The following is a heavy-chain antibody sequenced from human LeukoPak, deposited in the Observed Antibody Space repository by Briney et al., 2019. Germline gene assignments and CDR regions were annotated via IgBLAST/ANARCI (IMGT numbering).Heavy chain of an antibody. Sequence: GGSLRLSCAASGFTFSDAWMSWVRQAPGKGLEWVGRIKSKTDGGTTDYAAPVKGRFTIPRDDSKNTLYLQMNSLKIEDTAVYYCARYYGDSGSQYYFDYWGQGTLVTVSS. D-gene: IGHD3-22*01. J-gene: IGHJ4*02. V-gene: IGHV3-15*01. CDR1: GFTFSDAW. CDR3: ARYYGDSGSQYYFDY. CDR2: IKSKTDGGTT.